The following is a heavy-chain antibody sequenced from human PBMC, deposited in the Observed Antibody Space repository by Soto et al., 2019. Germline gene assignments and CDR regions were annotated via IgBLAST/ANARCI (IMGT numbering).Heavy chain of an antibody. V-gene: IGHV4-31*03. CDR1: GGSISSGGYY. J-gene: IGHJ4*02. CDR2: IYYSGST. CDR3: ARGSWLQYTTFDY. Sequence: SETLSLTCTVSGGSISSGGYYWSWIRQHPGKGLEWIGYIYYSGSTYYNPSLKSRVTISVDTSKNQFSLKLSSVTAADTAVYYCARGSWLQYTTFDYWGQGTLVTVSS. D-gene: IGHD4-4*01.